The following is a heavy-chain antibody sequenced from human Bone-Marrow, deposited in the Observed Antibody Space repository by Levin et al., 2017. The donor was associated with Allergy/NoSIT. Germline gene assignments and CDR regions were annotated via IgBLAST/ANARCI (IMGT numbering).Heavy chain of an antibody. J-gene: IGHJ4*02. Sequence: GGSLRLSCVGRGFTFNIEAMSWVRQAPGKGLEWVASSGSSTLYADSVGGRFTISRDDSKNTVVLQMNSLRPEDTAVYYCSKKDWGDGPGLYFNYWCQGSLVTVSS. D-gene: IGHD3/OR15-3a*01. CDR2: SGSST. V-gene: IGHV3-23*05. CDR1: GFTFNIEA. CDR3: SKKDWGDGPGLYFNY.